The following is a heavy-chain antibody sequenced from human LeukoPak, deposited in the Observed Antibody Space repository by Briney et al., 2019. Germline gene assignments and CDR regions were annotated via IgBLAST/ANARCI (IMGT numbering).Heavy chain of an antibody. CDR1: GYTFTTSY. CDR2: INPSSGGA. J-gene: IGHJ5*02. D-gene: IGHD2/OR15-2a*01. Sequence: ASVKVSCKASGYTFTTSYLFWVRRAPGQGLEWMGMINPSSGGAYYAQKFQDRVTMTRDTSTSTVYMEVTGLRFDDTAVYFCARPDRITVLTLRSWGQGTQVTVSS. V-gene: IGHV1-46*01. CDR3: ARPDRITVLTLRS.